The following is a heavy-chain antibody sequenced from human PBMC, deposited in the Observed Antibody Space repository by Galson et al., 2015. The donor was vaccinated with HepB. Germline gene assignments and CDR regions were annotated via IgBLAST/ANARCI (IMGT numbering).Heavy chain of an antibody. CDR1: GFPFSSYA. V-gene: IGHV3-30*18. CDR3: AKAGNYDSSGGLDWYFDL. Sequence: SLRLSCAVSGFPFSSYAMNWVRQAPGKGLEWVAVISYDGRNKYYADSVEGRFTISRDNSKNTLYLQMNSLRAEDTAVYYCAKAGNYDSSGGLDWYFDLWGRGTLVTVSS. J-gene: IGHJ2*01. D-gene: IGHD3-22*01. CDR2: ISYDGRNK.